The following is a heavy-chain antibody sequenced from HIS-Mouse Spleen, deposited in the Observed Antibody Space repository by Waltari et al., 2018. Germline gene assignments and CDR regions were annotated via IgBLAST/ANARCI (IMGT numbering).Heavy chain of an antibody. Sequence: QVQLQESGPGLVKPSETLSLTCTASGGSISSYYWSGIRQPPGKGLGWIGYYSGSTNYNPSLKSRVTISVDTSKNQFSLKLSSVTAADTAVYYCARASRDLLLPRYFDLWGRGTLVTVSS. CDR1: GGSISSYY. J-gene: IGHJ2*01. V-gene: IGHV4-59*01. CDR2: YYSGST. CDR3: ARASRDLLLPRYFDL.